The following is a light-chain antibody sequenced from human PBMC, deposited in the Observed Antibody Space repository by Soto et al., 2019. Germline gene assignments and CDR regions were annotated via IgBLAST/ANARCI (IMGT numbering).Light chain of an antibody. CDR3: CSYAGSSFYV. CDR2: EGT. V-gene: IGLV2-23*01. CDR1: SSDVGSYNL. Sequence: QSVLTQPASVSGSPGQSITISCTGTSSDVGSYNLVSWYQQHPGKAPKLMIYEGTKRPSGVSNRFSGSKSGNTASLTISGLQAEDEADDYCCSYAGSSFYVFGTGTKVTVL. J-gene: IGLJ1*01.